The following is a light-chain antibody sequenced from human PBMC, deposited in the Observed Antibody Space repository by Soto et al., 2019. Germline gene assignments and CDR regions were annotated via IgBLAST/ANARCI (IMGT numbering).Light chain of an antibody. V-gene: IGKV1-9*01. J-gene: IGKJ4*01. CDR2: AAS. CDR1: QGISSY. CDR3: QQLNSYPLT. Sequence: DIPMTQSLSSLSSSVGDRVPMTFRASQGISSYLAWYQQKPGKAPKLLIYAASTLQSGVPSRFSGSGSGTDFTLTISSLQPEDFATYYCQQLNSYPLTFGGGTKVDIK.